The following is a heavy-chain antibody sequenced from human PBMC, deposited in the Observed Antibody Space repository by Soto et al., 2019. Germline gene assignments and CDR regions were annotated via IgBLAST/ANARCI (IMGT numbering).Heavy chain of an antibody. CDR2: IYYSGST. D-gene: IGHD3-22*01. Sequence: TLSLTCTVSGGSISSGYYWTRIRQHPGKGLEWIGYIYYSGSTLYNPSLKSRAAISVDTSKNQFSLNLTSVTAADTAVYYCTTSAPSWGYYDTSGAGGDVWGQGTTVTVSS. CDR3: TTSAPSWGYYDTSGAGGDV. J-gene: IGHJ6*02. CDR1: GGSISSGYY. V-gene: IGHV4-31*03.